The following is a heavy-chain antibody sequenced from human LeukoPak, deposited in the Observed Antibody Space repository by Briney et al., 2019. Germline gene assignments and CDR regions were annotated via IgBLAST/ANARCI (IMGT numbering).Heavy chain of an antibody. D-gene: IGHD5-24*01. CDR2: ISSSSSYI. J-gene: IGHJ4*02. CDR3: AREWLQLRGFDY. Sequence: GGSLRLSCAASGFTFSSYSMNWVRQAPGKGLEWVSSISSSSSYIYYADSVKGRFTISRDNAKNSLYLHMNSLRAEDTAVYYCAREWLQLRGFDYWGQGTLVTVSS. V-gene: IGHV3-21*01. CDR1: GFTFSSYS.